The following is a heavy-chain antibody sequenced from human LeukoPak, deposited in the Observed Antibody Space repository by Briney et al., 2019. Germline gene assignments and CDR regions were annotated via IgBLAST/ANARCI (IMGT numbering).Heavy chain of an antibody. V-gene: IGHV3-48*04. CDR2: IGSRGGTI. CDR1: GFSFSLYN. CDR3: ARDEEWLADY. Sequence: GSLRLSCAASGFSFSLYNMNWVRQAPGKGLEWVSYIGSRGGTIYYADSVKGRFTISRDNAKNSLYLQMNSLRAEDTAVYYCARDEEWLADYWGQGTLVTVSS. D-gene: IGHD6-19*01. J-gene: IGHJ4*02.